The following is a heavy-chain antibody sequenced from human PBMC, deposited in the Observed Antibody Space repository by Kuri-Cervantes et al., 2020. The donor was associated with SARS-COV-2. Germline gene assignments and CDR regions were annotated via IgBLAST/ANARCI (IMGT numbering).Heavy chain of an antibody. CDR1: GYTFTDDY. CDR3: ARGVGSGIVVVPAAMRSSFDI. Sequence: ASVKVSCKASGYTFTDDYMHWVRQAPGQGLEWMGWISAYNGNTNYAQKLQGRVTMTTDTSTSTAYMELRSRRSDDTAVYYCARGVGSGIVVVPAAMRSSFDIWGQGTMVTVSS. V-gene: IGHV1-18*04. J-gene: IGHJ3*02. CDR2: ISAYNGNT. D-gene: IGHD2-2*01.